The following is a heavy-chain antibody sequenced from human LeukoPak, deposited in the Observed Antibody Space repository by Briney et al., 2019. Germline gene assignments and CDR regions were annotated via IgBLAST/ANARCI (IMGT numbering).Heavy chain of an antibody. Sequence: ASVKVSCKASGYTFTGYYMHWVRQAPGQGLEWMGWINPNSGGTNYAQKFQGRVTKTRDTSISTAYMELSRLRSDDTAVYYCARVVTVVPYYFDYWGQGTLVTVSS. D-gene: IGHD3-10*01. J-gene: IGHJ4*02. CDR1: GYTFTGYY. CDR3: ARVVTVVPYYFDY. V-gene: IGHV1-2*02. CDR2: INPNSGGT.